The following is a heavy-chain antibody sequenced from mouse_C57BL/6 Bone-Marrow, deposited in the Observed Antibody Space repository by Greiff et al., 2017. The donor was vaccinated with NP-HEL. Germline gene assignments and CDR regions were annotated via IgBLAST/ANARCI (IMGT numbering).Heavy chain of an antibody. D-gene: IGHD2-3*01. CDR3: ARHYDDYYVGWFAY. V-gene: IGHV5-12*01. CDR2: ISNGGGST. Sequence: DVKLVESGGGLVQPGGSLKLSCAASGFTFSDYYMYWVRQTPEKRLEWVAYISNGGGSTYYPDTVKGRFTLSRDNAKNTLYLQMSRLKSEDTAMYYCARHYDDYYVGWFAYWGQGTLVTVSA. J-gene: IGHJ3*01. CDR1: GFTFSDYY.